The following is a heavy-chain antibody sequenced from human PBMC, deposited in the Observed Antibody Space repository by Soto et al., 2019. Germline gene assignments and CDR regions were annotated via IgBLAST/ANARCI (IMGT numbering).Heavy chain of an antibody. J-gene: IGHJ3*02. CDR3: ARDFSGSDSHAFDI. D-gene: IGHD1-26*01. CDR1: GFTFSSYA. Sequence: QVQLVESGGGVVQPGRSLRLSCAASGFTFSSYAMHWVRQAPGKGLEWVAVISYDGSNKYYADSVKGRFTISRDNSKNTLYLQMNSLRAEDTAVYYCARDFSGSDSHAFDIWGQGTMVTVSS. V-gene: IGHV3-30-3*01. CDR2: ISYDGSNK.